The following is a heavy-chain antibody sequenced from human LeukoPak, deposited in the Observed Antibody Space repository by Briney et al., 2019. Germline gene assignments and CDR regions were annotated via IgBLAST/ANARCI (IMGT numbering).Heavy chain of an antibody. Sequence: SETLSLTCTVSGGSISSYYWSWIRQPAGKGLEWIGRIYTSGSTNYNPSLKSRVTMSVDTSKNQFSLKLSSVTAADTAVYYCAREGILTGYPIFDCWGQGTLVTVSS. CDR3: AREGILTGYPIFDC. D-gene: IGHD3-9*01. CDR2: IYTSGST. J-gene: IGHJ4*02. CDR1: GGSISSYY. V-gene: IGHV4-4*07.